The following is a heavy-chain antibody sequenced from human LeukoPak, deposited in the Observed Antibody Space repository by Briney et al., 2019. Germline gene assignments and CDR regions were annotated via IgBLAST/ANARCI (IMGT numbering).Heavy chain of an antibody. Sequence: PSETLSLTGTVSGASFISYYWTWIRQPAGKGLEWIGRIYTSGNTNYNPSLKSRVTMSVDTSKNQFSLKLTPVTAADTAVYYCARDLEAAGYFDNWGQGTLVTVSS. J-gene: IGHJ4*02. D-gene: IGHD6-13*01. CDR1: GASFISYY. V-gene: IGHV4-4*07. CDR2: IYTSGNT. CDR3: ARDLEAAGYFDN.